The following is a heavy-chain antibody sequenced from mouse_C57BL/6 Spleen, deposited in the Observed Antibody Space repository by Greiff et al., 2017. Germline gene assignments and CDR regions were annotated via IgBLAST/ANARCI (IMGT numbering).Heavy chain of an antibody. CDR1: GYTFTSYW. V-gene: IGHV1-59*01. CDR3: ARSGADWYFDV. D-gene: IGHD4-1*01. CDR2: IDPSDSYT. J-gene: IGHJ1*03. Sequence: QVQLQQPGAELVRPGTSVKLSCKASGYTFTSYWMHWVKQRPGQGLEWIGVIDPSDSYTNYNQKFKGKATLTVDTSCSTAYMQLSSLTSEDSAVYYCARSGADWYFDVWGTGTTVTVSS.